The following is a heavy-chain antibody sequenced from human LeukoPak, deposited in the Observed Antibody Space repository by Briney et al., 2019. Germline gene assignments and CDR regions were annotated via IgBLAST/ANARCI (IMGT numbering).Heavy chain of an antibody. CDR3: ARDAGGVATVAFDI. D-gene: IGHD5-12*01. V-gene: IGHV3-30*03. Sequence: GGSLRLSCAASGFTFSYYGIHWVRQAPGKGLEWVAVISYDATNKYYTDSVKGRFTISRDDSKNTLFLQMSSLRAEDTAVYYCARDAGGVATVAFDIWGQGTMVTVSS. CDR1: GFTFSYYG. CDR2: ISYDATNK. J-gene: IGHJ3*02.